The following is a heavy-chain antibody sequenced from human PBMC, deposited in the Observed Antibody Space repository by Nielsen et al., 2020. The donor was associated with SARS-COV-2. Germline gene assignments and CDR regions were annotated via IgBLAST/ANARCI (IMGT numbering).Heavy chain of an antibody. CDR3: ARSGSPYYSYSYFDY. J-gene: IGHJ4*02. CDR2: ISYDGTNR. D-gene: IGHD3-10*01. V-gene: IGHV3-30*04. CDR1: DFAFTQYA. Sequence: GGSLRLSCAASDFAFTQYAMHWVRQAPGKGLEWVAVISYDGTNRDYADSVTGRFTISRDNSKGTVSLHMSSLRPDDTAVYYCARSGSPYYSYSYFDYWGQGTQVTVSS.